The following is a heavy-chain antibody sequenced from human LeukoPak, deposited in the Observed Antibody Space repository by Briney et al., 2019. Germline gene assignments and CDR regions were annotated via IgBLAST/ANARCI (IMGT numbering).Heavy chain of an antibody. D-gene: IGHD1-26*01. CDR1: GFTFSSYS. CDR2: ISSSSSYI. V-gene: IGHV3-21*01. J-gene: IGHJ4*02. Sequence: GGSLRLSCAASGFTFSSYSMNWVRQAPGKGLEWVSSISSSSSYIYYADSVKGRFTISRDNAKNSLYLQMSSLRAEDTAVYYCAREEHSWGATGFNWGQGTLVTVSS. CDR3: AREEHSWGATGFN.